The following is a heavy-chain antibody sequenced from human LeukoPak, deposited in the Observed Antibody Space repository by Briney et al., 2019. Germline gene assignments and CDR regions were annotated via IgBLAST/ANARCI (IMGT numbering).Heavy chain of an antibody. CDR3: AREGVNYFDY. V-gene: IGHV1-46*01. Sequence: GASVKVSCKASGGTFSSYAISWVRQAPGQGLEWMGIINPSGGSTSYAQKFQGRVTMTRDTSTSTVYMELSSLRSEDTAVYYCAREGVNYFDYWGQGTLVTVSS. J-gene: IGHJ4*02. CDR2: INPSGGST. CDR1: GGTFSSYA.